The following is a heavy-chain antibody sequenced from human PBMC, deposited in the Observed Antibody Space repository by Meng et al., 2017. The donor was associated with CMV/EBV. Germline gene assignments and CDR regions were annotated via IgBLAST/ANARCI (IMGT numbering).Heavy chain of an antibody. CDR2: IYWDDDK. D-gene: IGHD6-13*01. CDR3: AHKGRRMAAAGINWFDP. Sequence: QITFKESCPTLVKPPQTLTLTCTFSGFSLSTSGVGVGWIRQPPGKALEWLALIYWDDDKRYSPSLKSRLTITKDTSKNQVVLTMTNMDPVDTATYYCAHKGRRMAAAGINWFDPWGQGTLVTVSS. V-gene: IGHV2-5*02. CDR1: GFSLSTSGVG. J-gene: IGHJ5*02.